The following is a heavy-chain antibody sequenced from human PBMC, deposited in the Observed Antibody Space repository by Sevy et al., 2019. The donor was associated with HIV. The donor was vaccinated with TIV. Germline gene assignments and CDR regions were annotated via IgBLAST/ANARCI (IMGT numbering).Heavy chain of an antibody. CDR3: ARRYYGSSLRGGNWFDP. D-gene: IGHD3-10*01. CDR2: IYYSGST. V-gene: IGHV4-39*01. J-gene: IGHJ5*02. Sequence: SETLSLTCTVSGGSISSSSYYWGWIRQPPGKGLEWIGSIYYSGSTYYHPSLKSRVTISVDTSNNQFSLKLSSVTAADTAVYYCARRYYGSSLRGGNWFDPWGQGTLVTVSS. CDR1: GGSISSSSYY.